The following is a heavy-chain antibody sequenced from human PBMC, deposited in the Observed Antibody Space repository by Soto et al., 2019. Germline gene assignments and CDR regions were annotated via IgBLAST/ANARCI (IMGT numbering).Heavy chain of an antibody. D-gene: IGHD3-22*01. Sequence: KVSCKASGGTFSSYAISWVRQAPGQGLEWMGGIIPIFGTANYAQKFQGRVTITADESTSTAYMELSSLRSEDTAVYYCARDQYYYDSSGYYPYYYYYGMDVWGQGTTVTVSS. CDR2: IIPIFGTA. CDR1: GGTFSSYA. J-gene: IGHJ6*02. V-gene: IGHV1-69*01. CDR3: ARDQYYYDSSGYYPYYYYYGMDV.